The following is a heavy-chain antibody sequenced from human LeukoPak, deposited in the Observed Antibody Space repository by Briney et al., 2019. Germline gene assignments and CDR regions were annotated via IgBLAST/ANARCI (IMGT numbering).Heavy chain of an antibody. J-gene: IGHJ4*02. CDR1: GFTFSSYG. CDR2: ISYDGSNK. Sequence: GGSLRLSCAASGFTFSSYGMHWVRQAPGKGLEWVAVISYDGSNKYYADSVRGRFTISRDNSKNTLYLQMNSLRAEDTAVYYCAKDRLTGYYYDSSGSHMYFDYWGQGTLVTVSS. V-gene: IGHV3-30*18. D-gene: IGHD3-22*01. CDR3: AKDRLTGYYYDSSGSHMYFDY.